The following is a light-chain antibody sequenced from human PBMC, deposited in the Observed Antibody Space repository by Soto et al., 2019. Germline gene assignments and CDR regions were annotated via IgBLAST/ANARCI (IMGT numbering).Light chain of an antibody. CDR3: RQCHNLALT. CDR2: GAS. Sequence: EIVMTQSPATLSLSPGERAALSCRASQSINSELARYQQKPGHPPRLLIYGASTRATGVPARFTGSESGSEFTLTVSGLQSVDLAFYYCRQCHNLALTFGQGTRLEI. V-gene: IGKV3-15*01. CDR1: QSINSE. J-gene: IGKJ2*01.